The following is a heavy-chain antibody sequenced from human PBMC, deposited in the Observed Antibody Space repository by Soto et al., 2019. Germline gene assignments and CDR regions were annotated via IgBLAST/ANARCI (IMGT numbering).Heavy chain of an antibody. Sequence: QVQLQESGPGLVKPSQTLSLTCTVSGGSISSGDYYWSWIRQPPGKGLEWIGYIYYSGSTYYNPSLKSRVTISVDTSKNQFSLKLSSVTAADTAVYYCARDGSCTNGVCYTVFDYWGQGTLVTVSS. CDR3: ARDGSCTNGVCYTVFDY. V-gene: IGHV4-30-4*01. CDR1: GGSISSGDYY. J-gene: IGHJ4*02. CDR2: IYYSGST. D-gene: IGHD2-8*01.